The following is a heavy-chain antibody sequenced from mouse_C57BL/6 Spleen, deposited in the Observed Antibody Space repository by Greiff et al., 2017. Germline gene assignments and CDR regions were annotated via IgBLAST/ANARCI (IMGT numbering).Heavy chain of an antibody. Sequence: QVQLQQPGAELAKPGASVKLSCKASGYTFTSYWITWVKQRPGQGLEWIGDIYPGSGSTNYNEKFKGKATLTVDTSSSTAYMQLSSLTSEDSAVYYCARPPFYDDYGYAMDYWGQGTSVTVSS. CDR2: IYPGSGST. V-gene: IGHV1-55*01. D-gene: IGHD2-4*01. J-gene: IGHJ4*01. CDR3: ARPPFYDDYGYAMDY. CDR1: GYTFTSYW.